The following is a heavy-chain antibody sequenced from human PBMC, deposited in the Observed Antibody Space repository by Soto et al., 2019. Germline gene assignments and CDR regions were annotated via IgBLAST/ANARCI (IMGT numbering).Heavy chain of an antibody. Sequence: SQTPSLTCAISGDSVSTNIAAWNWIRHSPSRGLEWLGRTYYRSKWYSDYAVSVKSRITINPDTSKNQFSLQLNSVTPEDTAVYYCARDMERIQLWFGYYYYGMDVWGQGTTVTVSS. CDR2: TYYRSKWYS. J-gene: IGHJ6*02. CDR3: ARDMERIQLWFGYYYYGMDV. CDR1: GDSVSTNIAA. V-gene: IGHV6-1*01. D-gene: IGHD5-18*01.